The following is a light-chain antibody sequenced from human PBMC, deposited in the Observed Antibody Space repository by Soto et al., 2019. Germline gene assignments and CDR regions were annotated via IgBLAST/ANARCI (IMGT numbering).Light chain of an antibody. CDR2: GAS. V-gene: IGKV3-20*01. CDR3: QQYGSSPT. CDR1: QSVSSY. Sequence: EIVLTQSPSTLSLSPLERASLSFRASQSVSSYLAWYQQKPGQAPRLLIYGASSRATGIPDRFSGSGSGTDFTLTISRLEPEDFAVYYCQQYGSSPTFGQGTKVDIK. J-gene: IGKJ1*01.